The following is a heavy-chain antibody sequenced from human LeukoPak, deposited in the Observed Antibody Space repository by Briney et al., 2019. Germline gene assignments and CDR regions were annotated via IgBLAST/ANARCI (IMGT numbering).Heavy chain of an antibody. CDR1: GFTVSNNF. V-gene: IGHV3-53*01. Sequence: GGSLRLSCAASGFTVSNNFMSWVRQAPGKGLEWVSFIYSGGSTYYADSVRGRFTISRDNSKNTLYLHMNSLSAEDTAVYYCASSRSLFRGLLPFGGQGTLDTVSS. CDR3: ASSRSLFRGLLPF. CDR2: IYSGGST. J-gene: IGHJ4*02. D-gene: IGHD3-10*01.